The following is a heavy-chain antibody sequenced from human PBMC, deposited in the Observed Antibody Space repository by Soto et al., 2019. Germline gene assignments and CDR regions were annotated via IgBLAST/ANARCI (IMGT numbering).Heavy chain of an antibody. V-gene: IGHV3-23*01. CDR1: GFTFSSYA. CDR3: AKDSDFWSGYYDY. Sequence: LRLSCAASGFTFSSYAMSWVRQAPGKGLEWVSAISGSGGSTYYADSVKGRFTISRDNSKNTLYLQMNSLRAEDTAVYYCAKDSDFWSGYYDYWGQGTLVTVSS. CDR2: ISGSGGST. J-gene: IGHJ4*02. D-gene: IGHD3-3*01.